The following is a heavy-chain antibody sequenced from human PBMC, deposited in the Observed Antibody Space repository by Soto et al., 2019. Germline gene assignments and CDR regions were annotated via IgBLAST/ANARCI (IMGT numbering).Heavy chain of an antibody. V-gene: IGHV4-61*08. J-gene: IGHJ5*01. Sequence: PAETLSLTCTVFGDSVTSGDSSWSWIRPPPGEGLEWIGYIYYSGNTNYSPSLKSRVAISLDTSNNQFSLKLSPVTAADTAVYFCARIPVDTYMSYWFDTWGQGTLVTVS. CDR2: IYYSGNT. D-gene: IGHD5-18*01. CDR1: GDSVTSGDSS. CDR3: ARIPVDTYMSYWFDT.